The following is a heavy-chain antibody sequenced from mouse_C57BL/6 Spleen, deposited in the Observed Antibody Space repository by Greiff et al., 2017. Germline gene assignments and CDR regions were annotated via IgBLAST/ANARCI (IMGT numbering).Heavy chain of an antibody. CDR3: ARGDDGYHGGAFDY. V-gene: IGHV1-81*01. CDR1: GYTFTSYG. CDR2: IYPRSGNT. J-gene: IGHJ2*01. Sequence: VQLQESGAELARPGASVKLSCKASGYTFTSYGISWVKQRTGQGLEWIGEIYPRSGNTYYNEKFKGKATLTADKSSSTAYMELRSLTSEDSAVYFCARGDDGYHGGAFDYWGQGTTLTVSS. D-gene: IGHD2-3*01.